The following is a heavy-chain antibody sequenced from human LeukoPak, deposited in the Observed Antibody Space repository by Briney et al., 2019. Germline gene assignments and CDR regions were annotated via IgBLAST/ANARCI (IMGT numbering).Heavy chain of an antibody. V-gene: IGHV6-1*01. J-gene: IGHJ4*02. CDR3: AGGTGVFDY. CDR1: GVTVSSNSAA. D-gene: IGHD7-27*01. CDR2: TYYRSKWYN. Sequence: SQTLSLTCAISGVTVSSNSAAWNWFRQSPSRGLEWLGRTYYRSKWYNDYAVSVKSRITINPDTSKNQFSLQLDSVAPEDTAVYYCAGGTGVFDYWGRGTRVTVSS.